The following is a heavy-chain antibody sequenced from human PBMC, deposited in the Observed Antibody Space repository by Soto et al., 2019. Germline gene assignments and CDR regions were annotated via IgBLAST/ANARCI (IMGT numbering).Heavy chain of an antibody. CDR1: GGSISSGGYY. J-gene: IGHJ3*02. V-gene: IGHV4-31*03. D-gene: IGHD2-15*01. Sequence: SETLSLTCTVSGGSISSGGYYWSWIRQHPGKGLEWIGYIYYSGSTYYNPSLKSRVTISVDTSKNQFSLKLSSVTAADTAVYYCARAGPISPTLIVVVVAASNDAFDIWGQGTMVTVSS. CDR2: IYYSGST. CDR3: ARAGPISPTLIVVVVAASNDAFDI.